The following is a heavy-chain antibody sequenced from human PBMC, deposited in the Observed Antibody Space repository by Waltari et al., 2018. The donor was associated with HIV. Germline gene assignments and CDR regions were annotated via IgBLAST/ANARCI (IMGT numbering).Heavy chain of an antibody. CDR2: VYYSGST. V-gene: IGHV4-59*01. Sequence: QVQLQESGPGLVKPSETLSLTCTGSGASISRYYWSWIRQPPGQGLEWIGYVYYSGSTNYNPSLKSRVTMSTDTSKNQFSLKLDSVTAADTGVYFCAGGMTVAPPPYWGQGALVTVSS. D-gene: IGHD6-19*01. J-gene: IGHJ4*02. CDR1: GASISRYY. CDR3: AGGMTVAPPPY.